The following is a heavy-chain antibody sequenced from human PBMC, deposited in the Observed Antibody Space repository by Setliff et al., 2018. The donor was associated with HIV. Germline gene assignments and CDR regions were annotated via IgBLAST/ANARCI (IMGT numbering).Heavy chain of an antibody. V-gene: IGHV4-61*05. CDR2: IYTSGST. Sequence: SETLSLTCTVSGGSISSTNYYWGWIRQTPGKGLEWIGHIYTSGSTNYNPSLKSRVTISVDTSKNQFSLKLSSVTAADTAVYYCARTSEYDFGLTKYLDYWGQGTLVTVSS. CDR1: GGSISSTNYY. CDR3: ARTSEYDFGLTKYLDY. D-gene: IGHD3-3*01. J-gene: IGHJ4*02.